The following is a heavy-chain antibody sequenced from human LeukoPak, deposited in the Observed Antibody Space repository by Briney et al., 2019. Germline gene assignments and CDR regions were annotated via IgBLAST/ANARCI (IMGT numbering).Heavy chain of an antibody. CDR3: ARATIAVAGKGYYYYYMDV. V-gene: IGHV1-2*06. CDR2: INPNSGGT. Sequence: ASVKVSCKASGYTFTGYYMHWVRQAPGQGLEWMGRINPNSGGTNYAQKFQGRVTMTRDTSISTAYMELSRLRFDDTAVYYCARATIAVAGKGYYYYYMDVWGKGTTVTVSS. CDR1: GYTFTGYY. D-gene: IGHD6-19*01. J-gene: IGHJ6*03.